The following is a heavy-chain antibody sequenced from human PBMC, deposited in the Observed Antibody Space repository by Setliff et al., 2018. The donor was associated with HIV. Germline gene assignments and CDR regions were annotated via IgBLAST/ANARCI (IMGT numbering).Heavy chain of an antibody. V-gene: IGHV1-8*01. Sequence: ASVKVSCKSSATFTNVDIHWLRRATGQGLEWMGWMNPNSGVSGYGQKFQGRVTMTRDTSISAAYMELSSLTSEDTAVYYGEREARYQDRYYDYMDVWGKGTTVTVSS. J-gene: IGHJ6*03. CDR3: EREARYQDRYYDYMDV. CDR2: MNPNSGVS. D-gene: IGHD1-20*01. CDR1: ATFTNVD.